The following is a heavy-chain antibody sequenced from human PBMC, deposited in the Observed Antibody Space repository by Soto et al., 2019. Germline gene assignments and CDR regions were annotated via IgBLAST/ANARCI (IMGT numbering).Heavy chain of an antibody. CDR3: AGGGVRGVITRTRDYYGMDV. CDR1: GYRFTNYW. CDR2: IYPGDSDT. J-gene: IGHJ6*02. Sequence: PGESLKISCKGSGYRFTNYWIGGVRQMPGKGLEWMGIIYPGDSDTRYSPSFQGQVTISADKSISTAYLQWSSLKASDTAMYYCAGGGVRGVITRTRDYYGMDVWGQGTTVTVSS. V-gene: IGHV5-51*01. D-gene: IGHD3-10*01.